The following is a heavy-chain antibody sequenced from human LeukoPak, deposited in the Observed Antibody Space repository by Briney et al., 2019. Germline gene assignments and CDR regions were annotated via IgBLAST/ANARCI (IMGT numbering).Heavy chain of an antibody. J-gene: IGHJ4*02. Sequence: GGSLRLSCAASGFTFSSYSMNWVRQAPGEGLEWVSSISSSSSYIYYADSVKGRFTNSRDNAKNSLYLQMNSLRAEDTAVYYCARGDSSSWYYFDYWGQGTLVTVSS. CDR3: ARGDSSSWYYFDY. CDR1: GFTFSSYS. D-gene: IGHD6-13*01. V-gene: IGHV3-21*01. CDR2: ISSSSSYI.